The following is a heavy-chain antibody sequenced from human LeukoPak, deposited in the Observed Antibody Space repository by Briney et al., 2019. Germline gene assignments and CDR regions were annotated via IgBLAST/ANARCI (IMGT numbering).Heavy chain of an antibody. CDR1: GFSFNNYA. CDR3: AKDWTTVVTPKGYYFDS. V-gene: IGHV3-23*01. Sequence: GGSLRLSCAASGFSFNNYAMSWVRQAPGKGVEWVSAISTTGGSTYYADSVKGRFTVSRDNSKNTLSLQMDSLRVEDTALYYCAKDWTTVVTPKGYYFDSWGQGTLVTVSS. J-gene: IGHJ4*02. CDR2: ISTTGGST. D-gene: IGHD4-23*01.